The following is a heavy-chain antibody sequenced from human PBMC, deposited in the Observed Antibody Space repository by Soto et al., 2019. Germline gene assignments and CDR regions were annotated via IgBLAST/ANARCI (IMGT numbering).Heavy chain of an antibody. CDR3: ARRYGSPVDY. J-gene: IGHJ4*02. V-gene: IGHV4-59*08. CDR2: IYYSGST. D-gene: IGHD5-18*01. Sequence: QVQLQESGPGLVKPSETLSLTCTVSGGSISSYYWSWIRQPPGKGLECIGYIYYSGSTNYNPSLNRPVTISVATSNNQFSLNLSSVTAADTAKYYCARRYGSPVDYWGQGTLVTVSS. CDR1: GGSISSYY.